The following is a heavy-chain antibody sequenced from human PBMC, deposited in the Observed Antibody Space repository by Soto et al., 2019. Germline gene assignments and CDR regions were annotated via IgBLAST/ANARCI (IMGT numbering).Heavy chain of an antibody. CDR3: ARGDYYDSSGYLDY. J-gene: IGHJ4*02. CDR1: GGSVSIGSYY. D-gene: IGHD3-22*01. CDR2: IYYSGST. V-gene: IGHV4-61*01. Sequence: SETLSLTCTVSGGSVSIGSYYWGWIRQPPGKGLEWIGYIYYSGSTNYNPSLKSRVTISVDTSKNQFSLKLSSVTAADTAVYYCARGDYYDSSGYLDYWGQGTLVTVSS.